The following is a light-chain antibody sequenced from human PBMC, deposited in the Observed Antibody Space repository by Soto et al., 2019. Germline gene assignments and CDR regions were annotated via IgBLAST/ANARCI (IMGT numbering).Light chain of an antibody. CDR1: SSDIGGYNY. CDR3: SSYAGSNVVV. Sequence: QSALTQPPSASGSPGQSVTISCTGTSSDIGGYNYVSWYQQHPGEAPKLMIYEVSERPSGVPDRFSGSKSGYTASLTVSGLQAEDEADYYCSSYAGSNVVVFGGGTKLTVL. V-gene: IGLV2-8*01. J-gene: IGLJ2*01. CDR2: EVS.